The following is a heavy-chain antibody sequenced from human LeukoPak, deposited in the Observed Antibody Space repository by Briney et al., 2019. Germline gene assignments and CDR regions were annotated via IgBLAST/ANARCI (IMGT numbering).Heavy chain of an antibody. Sequence: GGSLRLSCAASGFIFSSYSMNWVRQAPGKGLEWVSYISSSSSTIYYADSVKGRFTISRDNAKNSLYLQMNSLRAEDTAVYYCARDSPNEGILWWSIDYWGQGTLVTVSS. CDR2: ISSSSSTI. V-gene: IGHV3-48*04. CDR3: ARDSPNEGILWWSIDY. CDR1: GFIFSSYS. J-gene: IGHJ4*02. D-gene: IGHD2-21*01.